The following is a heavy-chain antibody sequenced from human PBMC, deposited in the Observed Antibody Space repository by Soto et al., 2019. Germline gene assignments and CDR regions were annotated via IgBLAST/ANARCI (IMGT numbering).Heavy chain of an antibody. CDR2: ISGSGGST. J-gene: IGHJ4*02. Sequence: EVQLLESGGGLVQPGGSLRLSCAASGFTFSSYAMSWVRQAPGKGLEWVSAISGSGGSTYYADSAKGRFTISRDNSKNTLYLQMNSLRAEDTAVYYCAKSGAGYCGGDCYPNFDYWGQGTLVTVSS. CDR3: AKSGAGYCGGDCYPNFDY. V-gene: IGHV3-23*01. D-gene: IGHD2-21*02. CDR1: GFTFSSYA.